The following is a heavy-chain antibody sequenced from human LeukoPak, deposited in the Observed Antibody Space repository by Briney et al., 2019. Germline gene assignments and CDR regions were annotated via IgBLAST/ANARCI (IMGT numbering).Heavy chain of an antibody. CDR3: SLLSSCSGGSCDYFDY. CDR1: GFTFSSYW. CDR2: INSDGSST. V-gene: IGHV3-74*01. Sequence: SGGSLRLSCAASGFTFSSYWMHWVRQAPGKGLVWVSRINSDGSSTSYADSVKGRFTISRDNAKNTLYLQMNSLRAKDTAVYYCSLLSSCSGGSCDYFDYWGQGTLVTVSS. J-gene: IGHJ4*02. D-gene: IGHD2-15*01.